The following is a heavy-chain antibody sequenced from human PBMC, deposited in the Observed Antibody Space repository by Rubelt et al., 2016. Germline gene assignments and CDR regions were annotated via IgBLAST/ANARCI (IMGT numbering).Heavy chain of an antibody. J-gene: IGHJ4*02. D-gene: IGHD6-6*01. CDR2: DDDK. Sequence: DDDKRYSPSLKSRLTITKDTSKNQVVLTMTNMDPVDTATYYCAHAGNGYSSSPFSRSYFDYWGQGTLVTVSS. CDR3: AHAGNGYSSSPFSRSYFDY. V-gene: IGHV2-5*02.